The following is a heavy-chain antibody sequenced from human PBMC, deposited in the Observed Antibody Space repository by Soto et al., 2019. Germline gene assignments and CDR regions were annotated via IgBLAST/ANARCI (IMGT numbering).Heavy chain of an antibody. CDR3: ARGGYSGSDPPHYYGMDV. V-gene: IGHV1-69*12. J-gene: IGHJ6*02. CDR2: IIPIFGTA. D-gene: IGHD5-12*01. Sequence: QVQLVQSGAEVKKPGSSVKVSCKASGGTFSSYAISWVRQAPGQGLEWMGGIIPIFGTANYAQKFQGRVTITADEYTSSAYMELSSLRSEDTAVYYCARGGYSGSDPPHYYGMDVWGQGTTVTVSS. CDR1: GGTFSSYA.